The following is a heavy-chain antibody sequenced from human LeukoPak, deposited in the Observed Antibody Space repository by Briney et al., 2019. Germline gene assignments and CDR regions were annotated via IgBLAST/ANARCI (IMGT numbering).Heavy chain of an antibody. J-gene: IGHJ6*04. D-gene: IGHD3-9*01. CDR2: INHSGNT. Sequence: SESLFLTCAVYGGSLSGHYWSWIRQPPGKRPQWIGEINHSGNTNYNPSLNSRLTIPVDTSKNQFSLTLTSVTAADTAAYYCAREPPSLRYFAWSPTYGMDVWGKGTTVTVSS. CDR3: AREPPSLRYFAWSPTYGMDV. V-gene: IGHV4-34*01. CDR1: GGSLSGHY.